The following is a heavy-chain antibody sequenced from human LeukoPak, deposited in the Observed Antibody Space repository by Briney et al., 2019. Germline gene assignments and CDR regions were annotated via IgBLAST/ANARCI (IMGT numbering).Heavy chain of an antibody. CDR2: INHSGST. D-gene: IGHD1-14*01. CDR3: ARTPRGPNRYYFDY. CDR1: GGSFSGYY. J-gene: IGHJ4*02. V-gene: IGHV4-34*01. Sequence: SETLSLTCAVYGGSFSGYYWSWIRQPPGKGRWWIGEINHSGSTNYNPSLKSRVTVSVDTSKNQFSLKLSSVTAADTAVYYCARTPRGPNRYYFDYWGQGTLVTVSS.